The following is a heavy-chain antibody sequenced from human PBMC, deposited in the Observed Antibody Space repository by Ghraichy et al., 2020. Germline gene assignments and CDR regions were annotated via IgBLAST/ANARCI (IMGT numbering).Heavy chain of an antibody. V-gene: IGHV3-74*01. D-gene: IGHD2-8*01. J-gene: IGHJ4*02. Sequence: GGSLRLSCAASGFTFSSYWMHWVRQAPGKGLVWVSRINPDGSSRDYADSVKGRFTMFRDNAKHTLYMEMNRLRVEDTALYYCVRGMAAPESYWGQGTLVAVSS. CDR3: VRGMAAPESY. CDR1: GFTFSSYW. CDR2: INPDGSSR.